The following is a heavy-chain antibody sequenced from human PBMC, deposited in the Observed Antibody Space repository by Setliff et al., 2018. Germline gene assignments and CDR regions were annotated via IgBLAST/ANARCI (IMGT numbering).Heavy chain of an antibody. CDR3: AKDHGDYWYFDL. J-gene: IGHJ2*01. CDR1: GFIFTNYA. Sequence: GGSLRLSCTASGFIFTNYAMSWVRQAPGKGLEWVSAITGSGTTYYADSVKGRFTISRDSSKNTLYLQMNSLRADDTAKYYCAKDHGDYWYFDLWGRGTLVTVSS. D-gene: IGHD4-17*01. V-gene: IGHV3-23*01. CDR2: ITGSGTT.